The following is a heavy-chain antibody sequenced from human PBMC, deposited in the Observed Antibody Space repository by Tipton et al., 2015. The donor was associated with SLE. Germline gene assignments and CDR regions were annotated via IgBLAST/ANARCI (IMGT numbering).Heavy chain of an antibody. V-gene: IGHV3-43*01. CDR2: ITWDGRGT. CDR3: AKDGDRGVSYFDY. J-gene: IGHJ4*02. Sequence: GSLRLSCTAAGFTFGDYPMSWVRQAPGKGLEWVSLITWDGRGTYYADSVKGRFTISRDNSKNSLYLQMNSLRTEDAALYYCAKDGDRGVSYFDYWGQGTLVTVSS. CDR1: GFTFGDYP. D-gene: IGHD3-10*01.